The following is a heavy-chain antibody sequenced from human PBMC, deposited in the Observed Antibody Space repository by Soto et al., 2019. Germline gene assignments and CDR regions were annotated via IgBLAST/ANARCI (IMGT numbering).Heavy chain of an antibody. CDR2: IYYSGST. CDR3: ARGYYDSSGPTSDY. D-gene: IGHD3-22*01. Sequence: TSEILSLTCTVSGGSVSSGSYYWSWIRQPPGKGLEWIGYIYYSGSTNYNPSLKSRVTISVDTSKNQFSLKLSSVTAADTAVYYCARGYYDSSGPTSDYWGQGTLVTVSS. V-gene: IGHV4-61*01. J-gene: IGHJ4*02. CDR1: GGSVSSGSYY.